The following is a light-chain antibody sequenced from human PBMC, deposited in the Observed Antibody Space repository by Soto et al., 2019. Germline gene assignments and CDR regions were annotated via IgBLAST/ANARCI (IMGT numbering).Light chain of an antibody. CDR2: DVS. CDR1: SSDVGGYNY. CDR3: SSYTSSSTQLV. J-gene: IGLJ1*01. Sequence: QSALTQPASVSGSPGQSITISCTRTSSDVGGYNYVSWYQQHPGKAPKLMIYDVSNRPSGVSNRFSGSKSGNTASLTISGLQAEDEADYYCSSYTSSSTQLVFGTGTKLTVL. V-gene: IGLV2-14*01.